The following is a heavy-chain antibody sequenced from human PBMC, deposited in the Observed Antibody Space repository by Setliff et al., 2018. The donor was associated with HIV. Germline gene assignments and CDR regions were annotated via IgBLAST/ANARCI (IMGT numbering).Heavy chain of an antibody. CDR3: ARGSRQLTIFGVVFKTNYYFMDV. CDR2: IYHSGST. CDR1: GGSISSYY. V-gene: IGHV4-59*04. Sequence: SETLSLTCTVSGGSISSYYWSWIRQPPGKGLEWIGSIYHSGSTYYNPSLKSRVTISVDTSKNQFSLKLNSVTAADTAVYYCARGSRQLTIFGVVFKTNYYFMDVWGKGTAVTVSS. J-gene: IGHJ6*03. D-gene: IGHD3-3*01.